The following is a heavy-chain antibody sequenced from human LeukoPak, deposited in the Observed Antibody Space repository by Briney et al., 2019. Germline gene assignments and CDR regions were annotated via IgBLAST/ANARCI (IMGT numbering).Heavy chain of an antibody. Sequence: GGSLRLSCAASGFTFSSYGMHWVRQGPGKGLEWVAVIWYDGSNKYYADSVKGRFTISRDNSKNTLYLQMNSLRAEDTAVYYCAKDGQDYDSSGYYPDYFDYWGQGTLVTVSS. V-gene: IGHV3-33*06. J-gene: IGHJ4*02. CDR1: GFTFSSYG. CDR2: IWYDGSNK. CDR3: AKDGQDYDSSGYYPDYFDY. D-gene: IGHD3-22*01.